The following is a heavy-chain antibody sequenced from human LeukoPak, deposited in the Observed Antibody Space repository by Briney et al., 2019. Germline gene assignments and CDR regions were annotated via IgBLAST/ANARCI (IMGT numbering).Heavy chain of an antibody. CDR2: INPSGGST. CDR3: ARDRSVRGVIMGYFDY. D-gene: IGHD3-10*01. Sequence: EASVKVSCKASGYTFTGYYIHWVRQAPGQGLEWMGIINPSGGSTSYAQKFQGRVTMTRDTSTSTGYMELSSLRSEDTAVYYCARDRSVRGVIMGYFDYWGQGTLVTVSS. CDR1: GYTFTGYY. J-gene: IGHJ4*02. V-gene: IGHV1-46*01.